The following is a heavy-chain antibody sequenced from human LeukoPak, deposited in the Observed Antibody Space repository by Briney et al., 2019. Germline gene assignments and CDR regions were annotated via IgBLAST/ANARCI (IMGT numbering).Heavy chain of an antibody. CDR2: IRYDGSNK. CDR3: AKDRPGIAVALGYFDY. V-gene: IGHV3-30*02. D-gene: IGHD6-19*01. J-gene: IGHJ4*02. CDR1: GFTFSSYG. Sequence: GGSLRLSCAASGFTFSSYGMHWVRQAPGKGLEWVAFIRYDGSNKYYADSVKGRFTISRDNSKNTLYLQMNSLRAEDTAVYYCAKDRPGIAVALGYFDYWGQGTLDTVSS.